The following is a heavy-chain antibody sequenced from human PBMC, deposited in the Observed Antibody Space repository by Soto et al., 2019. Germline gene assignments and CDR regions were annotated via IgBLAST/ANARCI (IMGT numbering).Heavy chain of an antibody. CDR2: IHYSGST. CDR3: ARDIAGRNGFDI. CDR1: GGSISSGGYY. V-gene: IGHV4-31*03. Sequence: QVQLQESGPGLVKPSQTLSLTCTVSGGSISSGGYYWSWIRQHPGKGLEWIGYIHYSGSTYYNPSLKSRVTRSVDTSKNQFSLKLSSVTAADTAVYYCARDIAGRNGFDIWGQGTMVTVSS. D-gene: IGHD6-6*01. J-gene: IGHJ3*02.